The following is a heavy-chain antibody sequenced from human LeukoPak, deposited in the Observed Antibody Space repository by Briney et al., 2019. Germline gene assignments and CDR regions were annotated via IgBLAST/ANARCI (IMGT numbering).Heavy chain of an antibody. V-gene: IGHV4-34*01. CDR2: INHSGST. CDR1: GGSFSGCY. D-gene: IGHD2-15*01. CDR3: ARGRGVGSGKEMTRKGAFDI. J-gene: IGHJ3*02. Sequence: SETLSLTCAVYGGSFSGCYWSWIRQPPGKGLEWIGEINHSGSTNYNPSLKSRVTISVDTSKNQFSLKLSSVTAADTAVYYCARGRGVGSGKEMTRKGAFDIWGQGTMVTVSS.